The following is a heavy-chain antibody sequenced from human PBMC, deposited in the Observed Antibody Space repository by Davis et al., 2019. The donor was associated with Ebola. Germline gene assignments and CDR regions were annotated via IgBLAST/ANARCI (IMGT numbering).Heavy chain of an antibody. Sequence: AASVQVSCKASGYTFTNYYMHWVRQAPGQGLEWMGRINPISGDANYAQKFQGRVTMTRDTSTTTVYMDLSSLRSEDTAVYYCARDRGWYFDLWGRGTLVTVSS. V-gene: IGHV1-2*06. D-gene: IGHD3-10*01. CDR1: GYTFTNYY. CDR3: ARDRGWYFDL. CDR2: INPISGDA. J-gene: IGHJ2*01.